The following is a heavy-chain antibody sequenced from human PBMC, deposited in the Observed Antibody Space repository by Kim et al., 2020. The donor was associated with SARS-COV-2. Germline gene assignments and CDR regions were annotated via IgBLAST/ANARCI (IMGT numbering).Heavy chain of an antibody. Sequence: GESLKISCKGSGYSFTSYWISWVRQMPGKGLEWMGRIDPSDSYTNYSPSFQGHVTISADKSISTAYLQWSSLKASDTAMYYCARHLPSGWTAPDWFDPWGQGTLVTVSS. CDR3: ARHLPSGWTAPDWFDP. V-gene: IGHV5-10-1*01. CDR2: IDPSDSYT. CDR1: GYSFTSYW. J-gene: IGHJ5*02. D-gene: IGHD6-19*01.